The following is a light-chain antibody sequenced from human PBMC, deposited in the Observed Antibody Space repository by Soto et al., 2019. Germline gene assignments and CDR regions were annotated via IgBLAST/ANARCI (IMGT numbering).Light chain of an antibody. V-gene: IGLV2-14*01. CDR2: DVS. CDR3: SSYTSKV. CDR1: SSDVGGYNY. J-gene: IGLJ1*01. Sequence: QSALTQPASVSGSPGQSITISCTGTSSDVGGYNYVSWYQQHPGKAPKLMIYDVSNRPSGVSNRFSGSKSGNTASLTISGLQAEDEADYYCSSYTSKVFGTGTKVTV.